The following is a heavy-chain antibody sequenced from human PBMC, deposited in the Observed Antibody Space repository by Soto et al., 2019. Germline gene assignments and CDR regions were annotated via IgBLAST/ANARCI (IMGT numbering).Heavy chain of an antibody. V-gene: IGHV3-30*18. CDR3: AKDGCGGDCYSDYYYYGMDV. Sequence: PGGSLRLSCAASGFTFSSYGMHWVRQAPGKGLEWVAAISYDGSNKYYADSVKGRFTISRDNSKNTLYLQMNSLRAEDTAVYYCAKDGCGGDCYSDYYYYGMDVWGQGTTVTVSS. D-gene: IGHD2-21*02. CDR2: ISYDGSNK. J-gene: IGHJ6*02. CDR1: GFTFSSYG.